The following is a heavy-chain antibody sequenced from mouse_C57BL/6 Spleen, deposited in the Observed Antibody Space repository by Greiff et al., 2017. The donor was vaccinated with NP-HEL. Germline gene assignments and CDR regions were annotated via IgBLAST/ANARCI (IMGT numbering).Heavy chain of an antibody. V-gene: IGHV1-69*01. CDR3: ATGGSSPPWYFDV. J-gene: IGHJ1*03. D-gene: IGHD1-1*01. CDR1: GYTFTSYW. Sequence: QVQLQQPGAELVMPGASVKLSCKASGYTFTSYWMHWVKQRPGQGLEWIGEIDPSDSYTNYNQKFKGKSTLTVDKSSSTAYMQLSSLTSEDSAVYYCATGGSSPPWYFDVWGTGTRSPSPQ. CDR2: IDPSDSYT.